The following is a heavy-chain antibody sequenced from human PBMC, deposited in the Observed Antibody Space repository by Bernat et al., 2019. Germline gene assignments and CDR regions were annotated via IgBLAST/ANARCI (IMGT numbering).Heavy chain of an antibody. CDR3: AGGIAVAYYYYYYGMDV. D-gene: IGHD6-19*01. J-gene: IGHJ6*02. Sequence: EVQLVQSGAEVKKPGESLRISCKGSGYSFTSYWISWVRQMPGKGLEWMGRIDPSDSYTNYSPSFQGHVTISADKSISTAYLQWSSLKASDTAMYYCAGGIAVAYYYYYYGMDVWGQGTTVTVSS. V-gene: IGHV5-10-1*01. CDR2: IDPSDSYT. CDR1: GYSFTSYW.